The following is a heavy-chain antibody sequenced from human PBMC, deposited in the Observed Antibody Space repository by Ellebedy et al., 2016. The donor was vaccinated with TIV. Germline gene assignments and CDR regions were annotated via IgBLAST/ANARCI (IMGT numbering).Heavy chain of an antibody. V-gene: IGHV3-21*01. CDR3: ARDTTGDFDY. D-gene: IGHD1-1*01. J-gene: IGHJ4*02. Sequence: GGSLRLXCAASGFTFSTYTMNWVRQAPGKGLEWVSSIVKSSSYIYSADSVKGRFTISRDNAKNSLYLQMNSLRAEDTAVYYCARDTTGDFDYWGQGTLVTVSS. CDR1: GFTFSTYT. CDR2: IVKSSSYI.